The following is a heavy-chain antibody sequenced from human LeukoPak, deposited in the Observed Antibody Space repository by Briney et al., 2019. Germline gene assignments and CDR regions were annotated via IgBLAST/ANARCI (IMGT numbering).Heavy chain of an antibody. V-gene: IGHV6-1*01. D-gene: IGHD3-10*01. Sequence: SQTLSLTCAISGDSVSSNSAAWNWIRQSPSRGLEWLGRTYYRSKWYNDYAVSVKSRITITPDTSKNQFSLQLNSVTPEDTAVYYCARDEGMSYYYGSGSFPHSYYFDYWGQGTLVTVSS. J-gene: IGHJ4*02. CDR1: GDSVSSNSAA. CDR3: ARDEGMSYYYGSGSFPHSYYFDY. CDR2: TYYRSKWYN.